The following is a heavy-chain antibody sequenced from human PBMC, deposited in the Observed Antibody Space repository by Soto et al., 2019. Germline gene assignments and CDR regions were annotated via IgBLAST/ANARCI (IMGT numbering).Heavy chain of an antibody. CDR3: ARQADIVVVPAANYYYGMDV. J-gene: IGHJ6*02. Sequence: LGESLKISCKGSGYSFTSYWISWVRQMPGKGLEWMGRIDPSDSYTNYSPSFQGHVTISADKSISTAYLQWSSLKASDTAMYYCARQADIVVVPAANYYYGMDVWGQGTTVTVSS. D-gene: IGHD2-2*01. CDR1: GYSFTSYW. V-gene: IGHV5-10-1*01. CDR2: IDPSDSYT.